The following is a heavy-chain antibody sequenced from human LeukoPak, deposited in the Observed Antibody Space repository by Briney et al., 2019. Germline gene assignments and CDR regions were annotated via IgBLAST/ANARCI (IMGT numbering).Heavy chain of an antibody. CDR3: ARDYCTNGVCYRADNDY. J-gene: IGHJ4*02. D-gene: IGHD2-8*01. CDR2: ISSSSSYI. V-gene: IGHV3-21*01. CDR1: GFTFSSYS. Sequence: GGSLRLSCAASGFTFSSYSMNWVRQAPGKGLEWGSSISSSSSYIYYADSVKGRFTISRDNAKNSLYLQMNSLRAEDTAVYYCARDYCTNGVCYRADNDYWGQGTLVTVSS.